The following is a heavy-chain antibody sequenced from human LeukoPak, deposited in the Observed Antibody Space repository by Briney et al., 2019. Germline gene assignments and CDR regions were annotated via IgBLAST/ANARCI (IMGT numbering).Heavy chain of an antibody. CDR1: GFTLSSYS. D-gene: IGHD3-10*01. V-gene: IGHV3-21*01. Sequence: PGGSLRLSCAASGFTLSSYSMNWVRQAPGKGLEWVSSISSSSSYIYYADSVKGRFTISRDNAKNSLYLQKNSLRAEDTAVYYCARDRGTAFDYWGQGTLVTVSS. CDR3: ARDRGTAFDY. J-gene: IGHJ4*02. CDR2: ISSSSSYI.